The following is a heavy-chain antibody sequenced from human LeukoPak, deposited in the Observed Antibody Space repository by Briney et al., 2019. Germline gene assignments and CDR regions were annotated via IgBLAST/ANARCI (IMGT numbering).Heavy chain of an antibody. J-gene: IGHJ3*02. Sequence: ASVKVSCKASGGTFSSYAISWVRQAPGQGLEWMGGIIPIFSTANYAQKFQGRVTIATDESTSTAYMELSSLRSEDTAVYYCARDMTTVTDDAFDIWGQGTMVTVSS. CDR3: ARDMTTVTDDAFDI. CDR2: IIPIFSTA. D-gene: IGHD4-17*01. V-gene: IGHV1-69*05. CDR1: GGTFSSYA.